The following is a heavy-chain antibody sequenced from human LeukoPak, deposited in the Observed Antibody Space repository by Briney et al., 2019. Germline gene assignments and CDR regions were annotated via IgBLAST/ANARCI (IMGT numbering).Heavy chain of an antibody. CDR3: ARGGLRYFDWLFSWFDP. V-gene: IGHV1-8*01. J-gene: IGHJ5*02. CDR2: XXXNSGNT. CDR1: GYTFTSYD. Sequence: ASVKVSCKASGYTFTSYDINWVRQATGQGLEXXXXXXXNSGNTGYAQKFQGRVTMTRNTSISTAYMELSSLRSEDTAVYYCARGGLRYFDWLFSWFDPWGQGTLVTVSS. D-gene: IGHD3-9*01.